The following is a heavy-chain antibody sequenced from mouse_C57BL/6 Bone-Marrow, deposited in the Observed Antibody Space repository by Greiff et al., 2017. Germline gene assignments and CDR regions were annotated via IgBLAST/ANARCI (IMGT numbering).Heavy chain of an antibody. J-gene: IGHJ2*01. CDR1: GYTFTSYW. V-gene: IGHV1-59*01. D-gene: IGHD1-1*01. CDR3: ASPYYGSSYY. Sequence: VQLQQPGAELVRPGTSVKLSCKASGYTFTSYWMHWVKQRPGQGLEWIGVIDPSDSYTNYNQKFKGKATLTVDTSSSTAYMQLSSLTSEDSAVYYCASPYYGSSYYWGQGTTLTVSS. CDR2: IDPSDSYT.